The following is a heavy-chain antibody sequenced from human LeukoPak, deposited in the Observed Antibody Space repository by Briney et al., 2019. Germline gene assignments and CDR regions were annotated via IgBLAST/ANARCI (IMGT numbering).Heavy chain of an antibody. Sequence: GGSLRLSCAASGFTFSSYGMHWVRQAPGKGLEWVAVISYDGSNKYYADSVKGRFTISRDNSKNTLYLQMNSLRAEDTAVYYCAKYSYGSSPYYYGMDVWGQGTTVTVSS. D-gene: IGHD6-13*01. V-gene: IGHV3-30*18. CDR1: GFTFSSYG. J-gene: IGHJ6*02. CDR3: AKYSYGSSPYYYGMDV. CDR2: ISYDGSNK.